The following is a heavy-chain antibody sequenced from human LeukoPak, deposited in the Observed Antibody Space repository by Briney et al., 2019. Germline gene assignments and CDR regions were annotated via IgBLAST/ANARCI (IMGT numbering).Heavy chain of an antibody. CDR2: INPKSGGT. D-gene: IGHD3-22*01. CDR3: ARGVIVVVNDAFDI. J-gene: IGHJ3*02. CDR1: GYTFTGYY. V-gene: IGHV1-2*02. Sequence: SVKVSCKASGYTFTGYYMHWVRQAPGQGLEWMGWINPKSGGTNYAQKFQGRVTMTTDTSTSTAYMELRSLRSDDTAVYYCARGVIVVVNDAFDIWGQGTMVTVSS.